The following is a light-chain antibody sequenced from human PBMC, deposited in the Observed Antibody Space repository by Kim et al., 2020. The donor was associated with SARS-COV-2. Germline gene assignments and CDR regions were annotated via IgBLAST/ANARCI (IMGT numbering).Light chain of an antibody. V-gene: IGLV1-44*01. CDR2: SNN. Sequence: GQSVTISCAGSSTNIGSNTVNWHQQLPGTAPKLLIYSNNQRPSGVPDRFSGSKSGTSASLAISGLQSEDEADYYCAAWDDSLNGVVFGGGTQLTVL. J-gene: IGLJ2*01. CDR3: AAWDDSLNGVV. CDR1: STNIGSNT.